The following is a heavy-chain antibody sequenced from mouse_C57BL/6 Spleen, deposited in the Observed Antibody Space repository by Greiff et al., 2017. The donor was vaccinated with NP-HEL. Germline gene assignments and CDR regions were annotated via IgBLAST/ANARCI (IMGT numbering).Heavy chain of an antibody. CDR1: GYTFTSYW. D-gene: IGHD3-2*02. CDR2: IYPGSGST. J-gene: IGHJ3*01. Sequence: QVQLQESGAELVKPGASVKMSCKASGYTFTSYWITWVKQRPGQGLEWIGDIYPGSGSTNYNEKFKSKATLTVDTSSSTAYMQLSSLTSEDSAVYYCARAGELRSWFAYWGQGTLVTVSA. V-gene: IGHV1-55*01. CDR3: ARAGELRSWFAY.